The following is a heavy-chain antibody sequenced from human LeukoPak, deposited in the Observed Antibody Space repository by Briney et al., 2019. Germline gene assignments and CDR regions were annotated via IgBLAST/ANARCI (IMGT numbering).Heavy chain of an antibody. D-gene: IGHD3-22*01. CDR2: IIPIFGTA. CDR1: GGTFSGYA. V-gene: IGHV1-69*05. Sequence: SVKVSCKASGGTFSGYAISWVRQAPGQGLEWMGRIIPIFGTANYAQKFQGRVTITTDESTSTAYMELSSLRSEGTAVYYCAREPIYDSSGYTSPRFDYWGQGTLVTVSS. CDR3: AREPIYDSSGYTSPRFDY. J-gene: IGHJ4*02.